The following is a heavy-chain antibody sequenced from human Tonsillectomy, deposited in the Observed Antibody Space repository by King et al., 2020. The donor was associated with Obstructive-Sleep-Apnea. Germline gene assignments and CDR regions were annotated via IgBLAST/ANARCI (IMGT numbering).Heavy chain of an antibody. V-gene: IGHV4-39*01. CDR2: IYYSGCT. Sequence: LQLQESGPGLVKPSETLSLTCTVSGVSISNSSYYWGLIRHPPGKRREWIGSIYYSGCTSYNPSLTSRVNITVDKSKNQFSLKLVPLTAADTAVYYCAGHNEYSSSWYSRARSGVTIVDYWGQGTLVTVSS. J-gene: IGHJ4*02. CDR1: GVSISNSSYY. D-gene: IGHD6-13*01. CDR3: AGHNEYSSSWYSRARSGVTIVDY.